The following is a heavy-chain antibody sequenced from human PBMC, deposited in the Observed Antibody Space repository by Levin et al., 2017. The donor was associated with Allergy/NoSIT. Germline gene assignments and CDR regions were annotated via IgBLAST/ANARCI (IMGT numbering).Heavy chain of an antibody. J-gene: IGHJ5*02. Sequence: GGSLRLSCAASGFTFDSYSMNWVRQPPGKGLEWVSSISSSGTYIYYADSVKGRFTISRDNAKNSVSLQMNSLRAGDTAVYYCVRDVWFDLWGQGTLVTVSS. V-gene: IGHV3-21*06. CDR1: GFTFDSYS. CDR2: ISSSGTYI. CDR3: VRDVWFDL.